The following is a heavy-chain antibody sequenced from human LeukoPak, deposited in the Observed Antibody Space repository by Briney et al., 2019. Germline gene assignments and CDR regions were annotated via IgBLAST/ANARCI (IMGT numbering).Heavy chain of an antibody. J-gene: IGHJ6*03. V-gene: IGHV3-48*01. CDR3: ARDGGTPYYYMDV. CDR2: ISSSSNTI. Sequence: GGSLRLSSVASGFTFSSYSMNWVRQAPGKGLEWVSYISSSSNTIYYADSVRGRFTVSRDNAKNSLYLQMNSLRAEDTAVYYCARDGGTPYYYMDVWGKGTTVTVSS. D-gene: IGHD1-26*01. CDR1: GFTFSSYS.